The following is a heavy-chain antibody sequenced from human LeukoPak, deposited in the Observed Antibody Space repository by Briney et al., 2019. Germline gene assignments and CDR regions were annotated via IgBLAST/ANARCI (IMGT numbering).Heavy chain of an antibody. Sequence: PSETLSLTCTVSGGSISSSSYYWGWIRQPPGKGLEWIGEINHSGSTNYNPSLKSRVTISVDTSKNQFSLKLSSVTAADTAVYYCARKPPSSGRPRYGFDIWGQGTMVTVSS. V-gene: IGHV4-39*07. D-gene: IGHD3-22*01. CDR3: ARKPPSSGRPRYGFDI. CDR1: GGSISSSSYY. CDR2: INHSGST. J-gene: IGHJ3*02.